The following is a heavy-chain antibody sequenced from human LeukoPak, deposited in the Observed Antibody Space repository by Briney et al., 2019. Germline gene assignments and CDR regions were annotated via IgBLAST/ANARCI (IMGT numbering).Heavy chain of an antibody. V-gene: IGHV4-38-2*02. CDR1: GYSISSGYY. Sequence: TSQTLSLTCTVSGYSISSGYYWGWIRQPPGKGLEWIGSIYHRGSTYYNPSLKSRVTISVDTSKNQFSLKLSSVTAADTAVYYCARDMRVGATTYWFDPWGQGTLVTVSS. J-gene: IGHJ5*02. CDR2: IYHRGST. CDR3: ARDMRVGATTYWFDP. D-gene: IGHD1-26*01.